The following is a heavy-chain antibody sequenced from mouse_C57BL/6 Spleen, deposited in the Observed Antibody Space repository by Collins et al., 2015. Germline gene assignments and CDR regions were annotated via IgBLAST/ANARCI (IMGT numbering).Heavy chain of an antibody. CDR1: GYTFTDYY. J-gene: IGHJ4*01. Sequence: QVQLKQSGAELVRPGASVKLSCKASGYTFTDYYINWVKQRPGQGLEWIARIYPGSGNTYYNEKFKGKATVTAEKSSSTAYMQLSSLTSEDSAVYFCARSRDGYQFPGLSMDYWGQGTSVTVSS. CDR2: IYPGSGNT. D-gene: IGHD2-3*01. V-gene: IGHV1-76*01. CDR3: ARSRDGYQFPGLSMDY.